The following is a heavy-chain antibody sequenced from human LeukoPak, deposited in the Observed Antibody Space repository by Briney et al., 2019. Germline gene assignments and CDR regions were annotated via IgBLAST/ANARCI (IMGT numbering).Heavy chain of an antibody. V-gene: IGHV4-34*01. CDR2: INHSGST. CDR1: GGSFSGYY. CDR3: ARVGQWLVPDY. J-gene: IGHJ4*02. D-gene: IGHD6-19*01. Sequence: PSETLSLTCTVYGGSFSGYYWSWIRQPPGKGLEWIGEINHSGSTNYNPSLKSRVTISVDTSKNQFSLKLSSVTAADTAVYYCARVGQWLVPDYWGQGTLVTVSS.